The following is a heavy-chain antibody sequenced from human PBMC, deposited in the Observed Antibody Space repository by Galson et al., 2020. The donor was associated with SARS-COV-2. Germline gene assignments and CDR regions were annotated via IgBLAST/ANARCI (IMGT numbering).Heavy chain of an antibody. CDR1: GYTLTELS. D-gene: IGHD3-16*02. CDR3: ATGAMITFGGVIVSPFDY. J-gene: IGHJ4*02. V-gene: IGHV1-24*01. CDR2: FDPEDGET. Sequence: ASVKVSCKVSGYTLTELSMHWVRQAPGKGLEWMGGFDPEDGETIYAQKFQGGVTMTEDTSTDTAYMELSSLRSEDTAVYYCATGAMITFGGVIVSPFDYWGQGTLVTVSS.